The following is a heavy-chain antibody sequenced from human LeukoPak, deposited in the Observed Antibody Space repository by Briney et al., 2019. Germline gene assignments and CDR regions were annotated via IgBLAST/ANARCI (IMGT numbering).Heavy chain of an antibody. Sequence: ASVKVSCKASGYTFTGYYMHWVRQAPGQGLEWMGWINPNSGGTNYAQKFQGRVTMTRDTSISTAYMELSRLRSDDTAVYYCARDIEMATTPFGYWGQGTLVTVSS. D-gene: IGHD5-24*01. CDR2: INPNSGGT. J-gene: IGHJ4*02. CDR1: GYTFTGYY. V-gene: IGHV1-2*02. CDR3: ARDIEMATTPFGY.